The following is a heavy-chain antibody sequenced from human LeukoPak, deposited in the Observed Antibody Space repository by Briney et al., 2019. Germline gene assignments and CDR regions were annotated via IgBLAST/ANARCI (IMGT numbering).Heavy chain of an antibody. V-gene: IGHV4-39*01. CDR1: GGSISSSSYY. D-gene: IGHD6-13*01. J-gene: IGHJ4*02. Sequence: SQTLSLTCTVSGGSISSSSYYWGWIRQPPGKGLEWIGSIYYSGSTYYNPSLKSRVTISVDTSKNQFSLKLSSVTAADTAVYYCARLGIAAAGVVYWGQGTLVTVSS. CDR2: IYYSGST. CDR3: ARLGIAAAGVVY.